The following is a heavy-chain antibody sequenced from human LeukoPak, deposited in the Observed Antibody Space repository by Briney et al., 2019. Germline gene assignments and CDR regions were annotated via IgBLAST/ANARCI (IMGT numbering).Heavy chain of an antibody. CDR1: GHTFTSCD. J-gene: IGHJ4*02. CDR2: MNPNSGNT. Sequence: ASVKVSCKASGHTFTSCDINWVRQATGQGLEWVGWMNPNSGNTGYGQSFQGRITMTRDISIGTAYMELSNLTSEDTAIYYCTRGSSGRRDNWGRGTLVTVSA. CDR3: TRGSSGRRDN. D-gene: IGHD6-19*01. V-gene: IGHV1-8*01.